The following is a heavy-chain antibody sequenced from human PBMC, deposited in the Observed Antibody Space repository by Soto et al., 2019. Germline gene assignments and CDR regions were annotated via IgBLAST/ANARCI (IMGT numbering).Heavy chain of an antibody. CDR2: IHPSGGGT. CDR1: GXTFNTYY. V-gene: IGHV1-46*02. CDR3: ARGGHIAVVTASFDY. D-gene: IGHD2-21*02. Sequence: ASVKVSCTPSGXTFNTYYLHWVRQAPGQALEWMGVIHPSGGGTTYAQKFLGRVTVTRDTSTSTVFMELSSLRSDDTAVYYCARGGHIAVVTASFDYWGQGTLVTVSS. J-gene: IGHJ4*02.